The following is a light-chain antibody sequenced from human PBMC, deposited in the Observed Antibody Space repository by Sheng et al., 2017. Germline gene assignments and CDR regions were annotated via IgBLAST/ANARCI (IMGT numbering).Light chain of an antibody. Sequence: DIVMTQSPDSLAVSLGERATINCKSSQSVLSSSNNKNYLAWYQQKPGQPPKLLIYWASTRESGVPDRFSGSGSGTDFTLTISSLQAEDFATYYCQQLNSYPLTFGGGTKVEIK. V-gene: IGKV4-1*01. CDR3: QQLNSYPLT. CDR2: WAS. J-gene: IGKJ4*01. CDR1: QSVLSSSNNKNY.